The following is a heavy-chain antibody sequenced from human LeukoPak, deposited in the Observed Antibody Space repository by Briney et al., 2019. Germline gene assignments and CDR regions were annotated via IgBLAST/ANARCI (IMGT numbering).Heavy chain of an antibody. D-gene: IGHD3-9*01. CDR3: ARDRPRYYDILTGPDY. Sequence: GASVKVSCKASGYTFTSYGISWVRQAPGQGLEWMGWISAYNGNTNYAQKLQGRVTMTTDTSTSTAYMELRSLRSDDTAVYYCARDRPRYYDILTGPDYWGQGTLVTVSS. J-gene: IGHJ4*02. CDR2: ISAYNGNT. CDR1: GYTFTSYG. V-gene: IGHV1-18*01.